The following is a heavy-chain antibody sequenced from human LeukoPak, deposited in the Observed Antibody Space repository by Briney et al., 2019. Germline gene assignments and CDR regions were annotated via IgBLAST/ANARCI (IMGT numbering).Heavy chain of an antibody. D-gene: IGHD3-10*01. CDR3: AREPYGSGSYSD. Sequence: SETLSLTCTVSGYSISSGYYWGWIRQPPGKGLEWIGSIYHSGSTYYNPSLKSRVTISVDTSKNQFSLKLSSVTAADTAVYYCAREPYGSGSYSDWGQGTLVTVSS. J-gene: IGHJ4*02. CDR2: IYHSGST. CDR1: GYSISSGYY. V-gene: IGHV4-38-2*02.